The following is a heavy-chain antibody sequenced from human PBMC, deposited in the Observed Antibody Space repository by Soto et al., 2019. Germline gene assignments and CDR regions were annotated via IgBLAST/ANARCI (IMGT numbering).Heavy chain of an antibody. CDR1: GFTFSSYA. CDR2: ISSNGGST. J-gene: IGHJ4*02. D-gene: IGHD2-15*01. Sequence: PGGSLRLSCSASGFTFSSYAMHWVRQAPGKGLEYVSAISSNGGSTYYADSVKGRFTISRDNSKNTLYLQMSSLRAEDTAVYYCVKDRGGGSCYFVYWGQGTLVTVSS. V-gene: IGHV3-64D*06. CDR3: VKDRGGGSCYFVY.